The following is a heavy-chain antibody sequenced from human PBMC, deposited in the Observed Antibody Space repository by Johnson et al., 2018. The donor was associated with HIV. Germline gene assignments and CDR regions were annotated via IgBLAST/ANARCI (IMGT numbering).Heavy chain of an antibody. J-gene: IGHJ3*02. D-gene: IGHD3-10*01. CDR1: GFTFNNYG. V-gene: IGHV3-33*08. CDR2: IRNDGSNK. CDR3: ARHRAAVLWFREGDTFDI. Sequence: QVQLVESGGDLVQPGGSLRLSCAASGFTFNNYGMHWVRQAQGTGLEWVAFIRNDGSNKYYADSVKGRFTISRDNSKNTLYLQMNSLRAEDTAVYYCARHRAAVLWFREGDTFDIWGQGTMVTVSS.